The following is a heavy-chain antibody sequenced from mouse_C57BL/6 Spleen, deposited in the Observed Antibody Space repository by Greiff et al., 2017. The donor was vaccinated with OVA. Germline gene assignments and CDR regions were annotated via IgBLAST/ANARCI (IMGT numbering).Heavy chain of an antibody. Sequence: EVQVVESGGGLVKPGGSLKLSCAASGFTFSDYGMHWVRQAPEKGLEWVAYISSGSSTIYYADTVKGRFTISRDNAKNTLFLQLTSLRSEDTAMYYCARNYDYGGTWFAYWGQGTLVTVSA. V-gene: IGHV5-17*01. D-gene: IGHD2-4*01. J-gene: IGHJ3*01. CDR1: GFTFSDYG. CDR2: ISSGSSTI. CDR3: ARNYDYGGTWFAY.